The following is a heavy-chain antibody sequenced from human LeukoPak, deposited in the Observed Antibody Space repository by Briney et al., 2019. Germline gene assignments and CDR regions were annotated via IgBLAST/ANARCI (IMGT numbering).Heavy chain of an antibody. J-gene: IGHJ4*02. V-gene: IGHV4-59*01. CDR2: IYYSGST. CDR3: ARLKIPPRGYDIDY. Sequence: SETLSLTCTVAGGSISSYYWSWIRQPPGKGLEWIGYIYYSGSTNYNPSLKSRVTTSVDTSKSQFSLKLSSVTAADTAVYYCARLKIPPRGYDIDYWGQGTLVTVSS. CDR1: GGSISSYY. D-gene: IGHD3-9*01.